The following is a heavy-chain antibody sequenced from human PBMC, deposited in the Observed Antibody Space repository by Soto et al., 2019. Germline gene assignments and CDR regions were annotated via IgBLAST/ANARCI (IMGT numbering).Heavy chain of an antibody. CDR2: SSTYTGYT. V-gene: IGHV1-18*01. Sequence: QVQLVQSGAEVKKPGASVKVSCMASGYTFTTYGITWVRQAPGQGLEWVGWSSTYTGYTDYAQRFQGRVIMTADTSTRTAYMEMESLTPDDTAVYYCGRAPNYDNVLGWLYYSALDVGGQWTPVTVSS. CDR1: GYTFTTYG. D-gene: IGHD2-8*01. CDR3: GRAPNYDNVLGWLYYSALDV. J-gene: IGHJ6*02.